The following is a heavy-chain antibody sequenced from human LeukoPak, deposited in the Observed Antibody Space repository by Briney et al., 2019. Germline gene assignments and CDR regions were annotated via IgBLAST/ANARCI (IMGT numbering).Heavy chain of an antibody. J-gene: IGHJ3*02. V-gene: IGHV4-59*01. CDR1: GDSISSYY. D-gene: IGHD2-21*02. CDR2: IYYSGST. Sequence: PSESLSLTCTVSGDSISSYYWSWIRQPPGKGLEWVGYIYYSGSTNYNPSLKSRVTISVDTSKNQFSLKLSSVTAADTAVYYCARNHIVVVTDAFDIWGQGTMVTVSS. CDR3: ARNHIVVVTDAFDI.